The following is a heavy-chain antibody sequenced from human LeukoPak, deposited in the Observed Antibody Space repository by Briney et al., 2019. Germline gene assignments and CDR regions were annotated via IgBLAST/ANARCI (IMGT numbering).Heavy chain of an antibody. Sequence: GASVKLSCKASGYTFTSYGISWVRQAPGQGLEWMGWISACNGNTDYAQKLQGRVTMTSDTSTSTAYMELRSLRSDDTAVYYCARATYYYDSSGYYHPGYFDYWGQGTLVTVSS. D-gene: IGHD3-22*01. CDR3: ARATYYYDSSGYYHPGYFDY. CDR2: ISACNGNT. CDR1: GYTFTSYG. J-gene: IGHJ4*02. V-gene: IGHV1-18*01.